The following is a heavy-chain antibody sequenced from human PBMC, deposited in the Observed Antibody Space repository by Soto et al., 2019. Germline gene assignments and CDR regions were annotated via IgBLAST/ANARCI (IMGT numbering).Heavy chain of an antibody. CDR1: GFTFTRYS. Sequence: GGSLRLSCAASGFTFTRYSMNWVRQAPGKGLEWVSSISSTTNYIYYGDSMKGRFTISRDSAKNSLYLEMNSLRAEDTAVYYCARESEDLTSNFDYWGQGTLVTVSS. CDR3: ARESEDLTSNFDY. CDR2: ISSTTNYI. V-gene: IGHV3-21*06. J-gene: IGHJ4*02.